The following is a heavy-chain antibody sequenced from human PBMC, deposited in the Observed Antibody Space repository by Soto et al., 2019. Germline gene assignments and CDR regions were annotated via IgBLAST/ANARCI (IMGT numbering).Heavy chain of an antibody. CDR3: ARGGRYRYAMDV. V-gene: IGHV4-59*01. D-gene: IGHD1-1*01. CDR2: IYHSGTT. Sequence: QVQLQESGPGLVKPSETLSLTCTVSGGSLSPYYWIWIRQPPGKGLEWIGYIYHSGTTNYNPSLKSRVSISVDTSKNQFSLKLSSVTAADTAVYCCARGGRYRYAMDVWGQGTTVSVSS. CDR1: GGSLSPYY. J-gene: IGHJ6*02.